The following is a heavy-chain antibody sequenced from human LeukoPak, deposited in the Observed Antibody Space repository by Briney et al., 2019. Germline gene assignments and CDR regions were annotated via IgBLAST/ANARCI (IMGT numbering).Heavy chain of an antibody. D-gene: IGHD3-3*01. CDR2: RRYDGSNK. V-gene: IGHV3-30*02. Sequence: GGSLRLSCAASGFTFSSYGMHWLRQAPGKGLEWVAFRRYDGSNKYYADSVKGRFTISRDNSKNTLYLQMNSLRAEDTVVYYCAKGVTIFGVVTHYYYMDVWGKGTTVTVSS. J-gene: IGHJ6*03. CDR3: AKGVTIFGVVTHYYYMDV. CDR1: GFTFSSYG.